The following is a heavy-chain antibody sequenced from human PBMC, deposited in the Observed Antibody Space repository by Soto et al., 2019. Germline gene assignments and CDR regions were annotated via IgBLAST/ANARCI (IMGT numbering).Heavy chain of an antibody. CDR3: AKGPTWGS. D-gene: IGHD1-26*01. CDR1: GFTFINSA. V-gene: IGHV3-23*04. Sequence: EVQLVESGGDLVQPGGSLRLSCVASGFTFINSAMNWVRQAPGKGLEWVSVSSGREGNTYYSDSVRGRFTISRDNSKSTLYLQMNSLRVEDTAVYYCAKGPTWGSRGQGTLVTVSS. J-gene: IGHJ4*02. CDR2: SSGREGNT.